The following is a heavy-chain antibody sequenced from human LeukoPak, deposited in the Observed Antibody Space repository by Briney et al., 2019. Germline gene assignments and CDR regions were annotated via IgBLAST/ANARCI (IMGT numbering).Heavy chain of an antibody. CDR2: IYYSGST. D-gene: IGHD3-10*01. CDR1: GGSISSYY. J-gene: IGHJ5*02. Sequence: PSETLSLTCTVSGGSISSYYWSRIRQPPGQGLEWIRYIYYSGSTNSNPSLKSRVTISVDTSKNQFSLKPSSVTAADTAVYYCARPNYDGSGSYWFDPWGQGTLVTVSS. CDR3: ARPNYDGSGSYWFDP. V-gene: IGHV4-59*01.